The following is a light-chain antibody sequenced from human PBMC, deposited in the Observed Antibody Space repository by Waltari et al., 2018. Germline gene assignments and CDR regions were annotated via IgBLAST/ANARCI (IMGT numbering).Light chain of an antibody. CDR3: QTWGTGGQI. CDR2: HNSDGSH. J-gene: IGLJ2*01. V-gene: IGLV4-69*01. CDR1: SGHTDYA. Sequence: QVVLTQSPSVSASLGASVKITCTLTSGHTDYAVARHQQQPGRGPRYLMKHNSDGSHIRAYGIPDRFSASSSEAERYLTISSLQSDDEADYFCQTWGTGGQIFGGGTSLTVL.